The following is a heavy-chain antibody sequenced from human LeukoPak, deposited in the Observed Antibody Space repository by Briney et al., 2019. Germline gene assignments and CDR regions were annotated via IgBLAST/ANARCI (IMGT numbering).Heavy chain of an antibody. CDR3: ARDLNGDFWSGYYSPLDY. CDR1: GFTFSSYA. V-gene: IGHV3-30-3*01. J-gene: IGHJ4*02. D-gene: IGHD3-3*01. CDR2: ISYDGSNK. Sequence: PGGSLRLSCAASGFTFSSYAMHWVRQAPGKGLEWVAVISYDGSNKYYADSVKGRFTISRDNSKNTLYLQMNSLRAEDTAVYYCARDLNGDFWSGYYSPLDYWGQGTLVTVSS.